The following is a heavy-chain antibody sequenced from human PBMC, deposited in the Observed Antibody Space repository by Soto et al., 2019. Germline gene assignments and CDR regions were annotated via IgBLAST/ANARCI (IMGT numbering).Heavy chain of an antibody. Sequence: ASVKVSCKASGYTFSSYGFTWVRQATGQGLEGMGWISAYNGNTNERLNFQVRVTMTTDSATSTAYMGLRRLSSDVTAVHYYAVLLRLPFDFSGQVTMVTV. D-gene: IGHD2-15*01. CDR3: AVLLRLPFDF. V-gene: IGHV1-18*04. CDR2: ISAYNGNT. J-gene: IGHJ3*01. CDR1: GYTFSSYG.